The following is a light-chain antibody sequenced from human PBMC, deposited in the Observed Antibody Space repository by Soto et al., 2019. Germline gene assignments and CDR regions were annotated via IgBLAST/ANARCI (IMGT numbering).Light chain of an antibody. J-gene: IGKJ1*01. CDR1: QGISTN. Sequence: TQSPATLSVSPGERVSLSCRASQGISTNLAWYQQKPGQAPRLLIYGASNRATGIPDRFSGSGSGTDFTLTISRLEPEDFAVYYCQQYGSSGTFGQGTKVDIK. V-gene: IGKV3-20*01. CDR2: GAS. CDR3: QQYGSSGT.